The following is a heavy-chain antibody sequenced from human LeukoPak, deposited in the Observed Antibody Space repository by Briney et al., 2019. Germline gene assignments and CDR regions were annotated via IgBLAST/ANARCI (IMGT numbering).Heavy chain of an antibody. CDR3: ARGGYVWGSYRPRAPLDY. J-gene: IGHJ4*02. Sequence: GGSLRLSCAASGFTFSDYYMSWIRQAPGKGLGWVSYISSSGSTIYYADSVKGRFTISRDNAKNSLYLQMNSLRAEDTAVYYCARGGYVWGSYRPRAPLDYWGQGTLVTVSS. CDR1: GFTFSDYY. V-gene: IGHV3-11*04. D-gene: IGHD3-16*02. CDR2: ISSSGSTI.